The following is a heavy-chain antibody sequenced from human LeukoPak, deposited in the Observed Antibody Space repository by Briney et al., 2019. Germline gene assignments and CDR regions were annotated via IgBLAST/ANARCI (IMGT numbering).Heavy chain of an antibody. D-gene: IGHD3-22*01. CDR1: RGSLSSYY. J-gene: IGHJ4*02. Sequence: SETLSLTCTVSRGSLSSYYWNWIRQPPGQGLEWIGYIYYSGSTDYNPSLKSRVNISVDTSKNQFSLKLSSVTAADTAVYFCARVRVSSGSHPWYFDYWGQGTLVTVSS. CDR3: ARVRVSSGSHPWYFDY. CDR2: IYYSGST. V-gene: IGHV4-59*01.